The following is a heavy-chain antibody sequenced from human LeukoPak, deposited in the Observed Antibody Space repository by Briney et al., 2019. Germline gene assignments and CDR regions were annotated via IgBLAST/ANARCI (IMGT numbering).Heavy chain of an antibody. CDR2: ISGSGGST. J-gene: IGHJ4*02. V-gene: IGHV3-23*01. CDR1: GFTFSSYA. D-gene: IGHD1-26*01. CDR3: AEALQWELLFPH. Sequence: GGSLRLSCAASGFTFSSYAMSWVRQAPGKGLEWVSAISGSGGSTYYADSVKGRFTISRDNSKNTLYLQMNSLRAEDTAVYYCAEALQWELLFPHWGQGTLVTVSS.